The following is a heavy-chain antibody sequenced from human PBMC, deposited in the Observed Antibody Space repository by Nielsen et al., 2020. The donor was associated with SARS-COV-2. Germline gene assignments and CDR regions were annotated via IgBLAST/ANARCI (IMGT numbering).Heavy chain of an antibody. J-gene: IGHJ6*02. CDR1: GYTFTSYD. V-gene: IGHV1-8*01. Sequence: ASVKVSCKASGYTFTSYDINWVRQATGQGLEWMGWMNPNSGNTGYAQKFQGRVTMTRNTSISTAYMELSSLRSEDTAVYYCARWCGGSCYTYGFDVYYYGMDVWGQGTTVTVSS. CDR2: MNPNSGNT. D-gene: IGHD2-15*01. CDR3: ARWCGGSCYTYGFDVYYYGMDV.